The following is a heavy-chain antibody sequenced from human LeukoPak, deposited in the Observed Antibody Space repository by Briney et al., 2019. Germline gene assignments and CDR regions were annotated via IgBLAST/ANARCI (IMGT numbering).Heavy chain of an antibody. CDR2: FDPEDGET. J-gene: IGHJ6*02. V-gene: IGHV1-24*01. CDR3: ATDQRGAGLGFRYGSGSYNGMDV. CDR1: GHTLTELS. Sequence: ASVKVSCKVSGHTLTELSMHWVRQTPGKGLEWMGGFDPEDGETLYAQKFQGRVTMTEDTSTDTAYMELSSLRSEDTAVYYCATDQRGAGLGFRYGSGSYNGMDVWGQGTTVTVSS. D-gene: IGHD3-10*01.